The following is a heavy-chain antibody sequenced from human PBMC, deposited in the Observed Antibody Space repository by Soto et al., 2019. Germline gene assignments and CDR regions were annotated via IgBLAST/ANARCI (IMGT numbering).Heavy chain of an antibody. D-gene: IGHD3-3*01. CDR1: GGTFSSYA. Sequence: SVKVSCKASGGTFSSYAISWVRQAPGQGLEWMGGIIPIFGTANYAQKFQGRVTITADKSTSTAYMELSSLRSEDTAVYYCASYVLRFLEWLPRYYYYGMDVWGQGXTVTVYS. J-gene: IGHJ6*02. CDR2: IIPIFGTA. CDR3: ASYVLRFLEWLPRYYYYGMDV. V-gene: IGHV1-69*06.